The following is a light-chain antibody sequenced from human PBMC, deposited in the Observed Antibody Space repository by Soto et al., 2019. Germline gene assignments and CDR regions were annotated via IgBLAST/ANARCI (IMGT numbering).Light chain of an antibody. Sequence: QSVLTQPPSASGSPGQSVTISCTGTSSDVGAYDYVSWYQQHPGKAPKLMIYEVSQRPSGVPDRFSGSKSGNTASLTISGLQAEDEGDYYCSSFAGINHLLFGGGTKLTVL. CDR3: SSFAGINHLL. V-gene: IGLV2-8*01. CDR2: EVS. J-gene: IGLJ2*01. CDR1: SSDVGAYDY.